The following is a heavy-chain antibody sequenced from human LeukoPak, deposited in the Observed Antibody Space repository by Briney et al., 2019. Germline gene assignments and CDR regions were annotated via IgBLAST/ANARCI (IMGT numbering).Heavy chain of an antibody. CDR2: INHSGST. V-gene: IGHV4-39*07. J-gene: IGHJ5*02. CDR3: ARSFGWEARGWFDP. CDR1: GGSISSSSYY. Sequence: SETLSLTCTVSGGSISSSSYYWSWIRQPPGKGLEWIGEINHSGSTNYNPSLKSRVTISVDTSKNQFSLKLSSVTAADTAVYYCARSFGWEARGWFDPWGQGTLVTVSS. D-gene: IGHD6-19*01.